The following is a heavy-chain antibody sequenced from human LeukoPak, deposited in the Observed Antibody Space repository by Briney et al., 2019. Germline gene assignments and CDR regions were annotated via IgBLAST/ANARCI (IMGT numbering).Heavy chain of an antibody. CDR2: INHSGST. CDR1: GGSFSGYY. V-gene: IGHV4-34*03. CDR3: YGSGSLIDAFDI. J-gene: IGHJ3*02. D-gene: IGHD3-10*01. Sequence: SETLSLTCAVYGGSFSGYYWSWIRQPPGKGLEWIGEINHSGSTNYNPSLKSRVTISVDTSKNQFSLKLSSVTAADTAVYYCYGSGSLIDAFDIWGQGTMVTVSS.